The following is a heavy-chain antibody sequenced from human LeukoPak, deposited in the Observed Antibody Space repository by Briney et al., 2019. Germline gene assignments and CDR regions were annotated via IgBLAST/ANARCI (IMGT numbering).Heavy chain of an antibody. CDR2: FDPEDGET. D-gene: IGHD6-13*01. CDR1: GYTLTELS. V-gene: IGHV1-24*01. J-gene: IGHJ6*03. CDR3: ATGVLRSSWSHYYYYYYMDV. Sequence: ASVKVSCKVSGYTLTELSVHWVRQAPGKGLEWMGGFDPEDGETIYAQKFQGRVTMTEDTSTDTAYMELSSLRSEDTAVYYCATGVLRSSWSHYYYYYYMDVWGKGTTVTVSS.